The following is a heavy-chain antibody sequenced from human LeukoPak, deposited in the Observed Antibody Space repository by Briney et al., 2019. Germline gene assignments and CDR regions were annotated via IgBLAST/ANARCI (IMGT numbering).Heavy chain of an antibody. V-gene: IGHV4-34*01. CDR2: INHSGST. J-gene: IGHJ4*02. D-gene: IGHD3-22*01. CDR1: GGSFSGYY. CDR3: ARVRYYYDSSGYCFDY. Sequence: SETLSLTCAVYGGSFSGYYWSWIRQPPGKGLEWIGEINHSGSTNYNPPLKSRVTISVDTSKNQFSLKLSSVTAVDTAVYYCARVRYYYDSSGYCFDYWGQGTLVTVSS.